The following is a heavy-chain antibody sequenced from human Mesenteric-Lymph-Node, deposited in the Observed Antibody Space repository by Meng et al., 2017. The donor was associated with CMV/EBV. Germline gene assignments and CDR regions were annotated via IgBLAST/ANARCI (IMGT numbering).Heavy chain of an antibody. CDR2: IYYSGST. Sequence: SETLSLTCTVSNGSTSSGQYHWSWIRQHLGKGLEWIAYIYYSGSTHYNPSLKSRVTISLETSKNQFSLKLSSVTAADTAVYYCARATSGRHDFDYWGQGTLVTVSS. V-gene: IGHV4-31*03. CDR1: NGSTSSGQYH. J-gene: IGHJ4*02. CDR3: ARATSGRHDFDY. D-gene: IGHD1-26*01.